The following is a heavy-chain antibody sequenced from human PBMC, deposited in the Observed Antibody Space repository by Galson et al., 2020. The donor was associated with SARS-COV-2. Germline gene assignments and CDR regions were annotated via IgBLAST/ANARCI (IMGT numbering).Heavy chain of an antibody. Sequence: ASVKVSCKASGYTFTNYHMHWVRQAPGQGLEWMGRINPSGGSTSYAQKFQGRVIMTSDTSTSTVYMELSSLRSEDTAVYYCARLGLTATGDYWGQGTLVTVSS. CDR1: GYTFTNYH. CDR3: ARLGLTATGDY. CDR2: INPSGGST. J-gene: IGHJ4*02. V-gene: IGHV1-46*01. D-gene: IGHD3-9*01.